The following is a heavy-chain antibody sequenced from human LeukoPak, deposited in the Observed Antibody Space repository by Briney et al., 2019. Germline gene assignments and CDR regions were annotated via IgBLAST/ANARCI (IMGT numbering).Heavy chain of an antibody. CDR3: ARVVVAAGSNWFDS. Sequence: PSETLSLTCTVSGGSITSYYWSWIRQPPGKGLEGIGYIYYTGSTNYNPSLKSRVTISVDTSKNQFSLKVSSVSAADTAVYYCARVVVAAGSNWFDSWGQGTLVTVSS. CDR1: GGSITSYY. CDR2: IYYTGST. V-gene: IGHV4-59*01. D-gene: IGHD2-15*01. J-gene: IGHJ5*01.